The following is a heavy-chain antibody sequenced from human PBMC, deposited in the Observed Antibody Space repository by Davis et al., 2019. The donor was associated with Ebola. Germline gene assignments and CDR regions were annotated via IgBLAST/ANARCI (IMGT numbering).Heavy chain of an antibody. CDR3: AKDQAIVVVPAAMKGSAFDI. J-gene: IGHJ3*02. Sequence: GESLKISCAASGFTFSSYAMSWVRQAPGKGLEWVSAISGSGGSTYYADSVKGRFTISRDNSKNTLYLQMNSLRAEDTAVYHCAKDQAIVVVPAAMKGSAFDIWGQGTMVTVSS. CDR2: ISGSGGST. CDR1: GFTFSSYA. D-gene: IGHD2-2*01. V-gene: IGHV3-23*01.